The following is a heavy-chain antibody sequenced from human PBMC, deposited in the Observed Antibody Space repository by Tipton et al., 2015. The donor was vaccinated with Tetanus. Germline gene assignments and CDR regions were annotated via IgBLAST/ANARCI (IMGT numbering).Heavy chain of an antibody. CDR3: ARATEHDIMTGYDN. V-gene: IGHV4-61*08. CDR1: GGSLRGGDHY. D-gene: IGHD3-9*01. CDR2: ISSRGRT. J-gene: IGHJ4*02. Sequence: TLSLTCTVSGGSLRGGDHYWSWIRQPPGKGLEWLAYISSRGRTNSNYSLKSRITISRATSKNQFSLKLASVTAADTAVYYCARATEHDIMTGYDNWGPGTQVTVSS.